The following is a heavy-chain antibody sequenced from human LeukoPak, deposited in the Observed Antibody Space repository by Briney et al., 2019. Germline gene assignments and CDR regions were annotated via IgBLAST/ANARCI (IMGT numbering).Heavy chain of an antibody. J-gene: IGHJ3*02. Sequence: PSETLSLTCTVSGVSISSSHWSWIRQSAGKGLEWIGRLYTSSYTNYNPSLKSRVTISVDTSKNQFSLKLSSVTAADTAVYYCARSGIWSLSRAFDIWGQGTMVTVSS. V-gene: IGHV4-4*07. CDR3: ARSGIWSLSRAFDI. CDR2: LYTSSYT. CDR1: GVSISSSH. D-gene: IGHD3-3*01.